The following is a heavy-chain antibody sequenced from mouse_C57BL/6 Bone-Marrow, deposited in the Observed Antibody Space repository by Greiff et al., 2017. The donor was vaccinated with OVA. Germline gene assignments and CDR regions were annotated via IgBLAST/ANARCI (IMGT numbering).Heavy chain of an antibody. CDR2: INHDGSST. CDR1: GFTFSDYY. D-gene: IGHD2-13*01. J-gene: IGHJ2*01. V-gene: IGHV5-16*01. CDR3: TRHYYGDYCKYFDY. Sequence: EVKLVESEGGLVQPGSSMKLSCTASGFTFSDYYMAWVRQVPEKGLEWVANINHDGSSTYYLDSLKGRFIISRDNAKNILYLHMSSLKSEDTATYYVTRHYYGDYCKYFDYWGQGTTLTVSS.